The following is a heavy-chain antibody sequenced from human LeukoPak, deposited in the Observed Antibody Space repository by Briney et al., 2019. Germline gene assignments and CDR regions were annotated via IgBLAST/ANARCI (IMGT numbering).Heavy chain of an antibody. J-gene: IGHJ5*02. CDR3: ARGRKPITIFGVVISGYWFDP. CDR2: INHSGST. CDR1: GGSFSGYY. Sequence: SETLSLTCAVDGGSFSGYYWSWIRQPPGKGLEWIGEINHSGSTNYNPSLKSRVTISVDTSKNQFSLKLSSVTAADTAVYYCARGRKPITIFGVVISGYWFDPWGQGTLVTVSS. D-gene: IGHD3-3*01. V-gene: IGHV4-34*01.